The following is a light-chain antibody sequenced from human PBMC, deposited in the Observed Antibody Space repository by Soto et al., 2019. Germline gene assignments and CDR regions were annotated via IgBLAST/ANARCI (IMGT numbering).Light chain of an antibody. V-gene: IGKV3-20*01. CDR1: QSVSSSY. Sequence: EIVLTQSPGTLSLSPGERATLSCRASQSVSSSYLAWYQQKPGQAPRLLIYGASSRATGIPDRFSGSGSGTDCTLAISRLEPEDFAVYYCQQYCSSSFTFGPGTKVDIK. CDR2: GAS. J-gene: IGKJ3*01. CDR3: QQYCSSSFT.